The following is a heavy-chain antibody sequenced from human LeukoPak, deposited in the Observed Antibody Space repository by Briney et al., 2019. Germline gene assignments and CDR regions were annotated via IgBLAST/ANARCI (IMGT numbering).Heavy chain of an antibody. CDR2: IAYDGSRA. CDR1: GFTFGGYG. Sequence: GGSLRLSCAGSGFTFGGYGMHWFRQTPGKGLEWVAVIAYDGSRAFYADSVKGRFTISRDNSKNTMSVQMDDMRAEDTAVYYCTRYNNDHFDYWGQGTLVTVSS. CDR3: TRYNNDHFDY. D-gene: IGHD1-14*01. J-gene: IGHJ4*02. V-gene: IGHV3-33*01.